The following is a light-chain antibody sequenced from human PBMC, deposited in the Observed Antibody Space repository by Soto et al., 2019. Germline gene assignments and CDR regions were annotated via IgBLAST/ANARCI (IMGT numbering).Light chain of an antibody. CDR3: QQYGSSPLAA. Sequence: EIVLTQSPGTLSLSPGERATLSCRASQSVSSSYLAWYQQKPGQAPRLLIYGASSRATGIPDRFSGSGSGTDFTLTSSRLEPEDFAVYYCQQYGSSPLAAFGPGTKVDIK. CDR1: QSVSSSY. CDR2: GAS. V-gene: IGKV3-20*01. J-gene: IGKJ3*01.